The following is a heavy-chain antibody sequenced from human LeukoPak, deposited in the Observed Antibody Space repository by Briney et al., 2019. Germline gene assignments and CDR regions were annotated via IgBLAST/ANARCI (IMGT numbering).Heavy chain of an antibody. CDR2: IRHDGSNE. CDR1: GFTFSSYG. V-gene: IGHV3-30*02. D-gene: IGHD3-22*01. J-gene: IGHJ4*02. Sequence: GGSLRLSCAASGFTFSSYGMHWVRQAPGKGLEWLSFIRHDGSNEYYTDSVKGRFTISRDNSKNTLFLQMNTLRAEDTAIYYCARDPRYSYDDSGTFDSWGQGTLVIVSS. CDR3: ARDPRYSYDDSGTFDS.